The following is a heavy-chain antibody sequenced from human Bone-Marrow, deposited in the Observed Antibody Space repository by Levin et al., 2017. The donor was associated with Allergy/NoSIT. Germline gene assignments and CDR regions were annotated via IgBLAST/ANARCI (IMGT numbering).Heavy chain of an antibody. D-gene: IGHD2-15*01. J-gene: IGHJ4*02. CDR3: VRGGNIIVVVAADAPDS. CDR2: ITSTSHYI. CDR1: GFAFDSYS. V-gene: IGHV3-21*01. Sequence: PGESLKISCEASGFAFDSYSMNWVRQAPGKGLEWLAAITSTSHYIHYADSVRGRFTISRDNAKRSLFLQMSSLTAEDTGVYYCVRGGNIIVVVAADAPDSWGQGTLVTVSS.